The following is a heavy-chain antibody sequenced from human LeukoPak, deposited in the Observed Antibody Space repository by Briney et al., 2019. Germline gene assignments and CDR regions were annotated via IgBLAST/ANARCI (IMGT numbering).Heavy chain of an antibody. J-gene: IGHJ6*04. Sequence: GGSLRLSCAASGFTFSSYEMNWVPQAPGKGLGWVSYISSSGSTIYYAGSVKGRFSISRNNAKNSLYLQMNSLRAEDTAVYYCAELGITMIGGVWGKGTTVTISS. CDR1: GFTFSSYE. D-gene: IGHD3-10*02. V-gene: IGHV3-48*03. CDR2: ISSSGSTI. CDR3: AELGITMIGGV.